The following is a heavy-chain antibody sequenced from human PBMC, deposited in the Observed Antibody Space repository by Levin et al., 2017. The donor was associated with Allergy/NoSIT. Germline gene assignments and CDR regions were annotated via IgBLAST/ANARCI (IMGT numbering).Heavy chain of an antibody. Sequence: GESLKISCKASGYTFGSYYMNWVRQAPGRGLEWMGLINPTTGSTSYAHKFQGRVTMTRDTPTTDTTTGTVFMELSSLRSDDTAVYYCAREVPAITTVSDYFYGLDVWGQGTTVTVSS. CDR3: AREVPAITTVSDYFYGLDV. CDR2: INPTTGST. J-gene: IGHJ6*02. D-gene: IGHD3-9*01. V-gene: IGHV1-46*01. CDR1: GYTFGSYY.